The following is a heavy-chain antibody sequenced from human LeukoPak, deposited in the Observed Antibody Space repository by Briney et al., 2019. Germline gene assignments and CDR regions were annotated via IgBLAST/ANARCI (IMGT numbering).Heavy chain of an antibody. D-gene: IGHD6-19*01. CDR3: ARRYSSGSYYYYYMDV. V-gene: IGHV3-74*01. Sequence: GGSLRLSCAASRFTFSTYWMHWVRHAPGKGLVWVSRINSDGSSTVYADSVKGRFTISRDNAKNSLYLQMNSLRAEDTAVYYCARRYSSGSYYYYYMDVWGKGTTVTVSS. J-gene: IGHJ6*03. CDR1: RFTFSTYW. CDR2: INSDGSST.